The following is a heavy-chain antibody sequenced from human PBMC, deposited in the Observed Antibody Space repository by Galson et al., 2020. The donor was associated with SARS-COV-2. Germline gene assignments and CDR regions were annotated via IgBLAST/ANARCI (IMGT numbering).Heavy chain of an antibody. CDR1: GFSFKTRGVG. CDR3: AHSPDYGGYDGGGLDI. D-gene: IGHD4-17*01. Sequence: SGPTLVKPTQTLTLTCSFSGFSFKTRGVGVGWIRQPPGKALEWLALINRDDDERYTPSLKNRLTITKDTSRNQVVLTMTNMDPVDTATYYCAHSPDYGGYDGGGLDIWGQGTMVTVSS. V-gene: IGHV2-5*02. J-gene: IGHJ3*02. CDR2: INRDDDE.